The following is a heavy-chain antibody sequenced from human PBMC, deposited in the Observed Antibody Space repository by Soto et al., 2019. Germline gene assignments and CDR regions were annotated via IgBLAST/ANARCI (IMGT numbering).Heavy chain of an antibody. J-gene: IGHJ6*02. CDR1: GYNFASYW. CDR2: IDPIDSYT. Sequence: GESVKISCXGSGYNFASYWISWVRQMPGKGLEWMGRIDPIDSYTNYSPSFQGHVTISADKSISTAYLQWSSLKASDTAMYYCASRYCSSASCPRNYYGMDVWGQGTTVTVS. V-gene: IGHV5-10-1*01. CDR3: ASRYCSSASCPRNYYGMDV. D-gene: IGHD2-2*01.